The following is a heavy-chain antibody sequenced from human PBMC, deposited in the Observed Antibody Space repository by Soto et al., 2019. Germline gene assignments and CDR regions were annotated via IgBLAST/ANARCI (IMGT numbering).Heavy chain of an antibody. V-gene: IGHV3-33*01. Sequence: QEQLVESGRGVVQPGTSLRLSCAVPGGIFHGYGMHWVRQAPGKGLEWVAIIRFDGSNEEYADSVKGRFTISRDNSKNTLYLQMNTLGAEDTAVYYCARDGIGGTVFRGYLDYWGRGTVVTVSS. J-gene: IGHJ4*02. CDR1: GGIFHGYG. D-gene: IGHD1-7*01. CDR3: ARDGIGGTVFRGYLDY. CDR2: IRFDGSNE.